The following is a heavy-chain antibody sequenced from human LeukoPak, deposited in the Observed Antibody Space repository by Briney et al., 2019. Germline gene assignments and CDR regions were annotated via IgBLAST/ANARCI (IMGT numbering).Heavy chain of an antibody. D-gene: IGHD5-18*01. Sequence: SETQSLTCTVSGGSISSGGYYWSWIRQPPGKGLEWIGYIYHSGSTYYNPSLKSRVTISVDRSKNQFSLKLSSVTAADTAVYYCANNRGYSYGTLGYWGQGTLVTVSS. J-gene: IGHJ4*02. CDR2: IYHSGST. CDR1: GGSISSGGYY. V-gene: IGHV4-30-2*01. CDR3: ANNRGYSYGTLGY.